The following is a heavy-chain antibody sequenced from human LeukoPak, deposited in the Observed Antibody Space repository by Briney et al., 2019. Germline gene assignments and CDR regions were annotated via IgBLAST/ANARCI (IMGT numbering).Heavy chain of an antibody. V-gene: IGHV5-51*01. CDR2: IYPGDSDT. CDR3: ARSGGAIFPSCFDR. CDR1: GYSFTSYW. J-gene: IGHJ5*02. D-gene: IGHD2-21*01. Sequence: GESLKISCEGSGYSFTSYWSGWGRQLGGKGLEWVGIIYPGDSDTRYSPSFQGHVTISADKSIRTAYLQCSSLKASDTAMYSCARSGGAIFPSCFDRWGPGTLVTVSS.